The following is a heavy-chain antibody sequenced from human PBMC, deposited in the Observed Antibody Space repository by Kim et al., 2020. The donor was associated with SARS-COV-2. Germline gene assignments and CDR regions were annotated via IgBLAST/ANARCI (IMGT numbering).Heavy chain of an antibody. CDR2: IYPDDSET. CDR3: ARRGYGIKGGYYYGVDL. Sequence: GESLKISCKGSEYPFTLYWIGWVRQKAGKDLEWMGIIYPDDSETRYHPSFEGQVTISVDKSINTAYLQWSSLKASDTAMYYCARRGYGIKGGYYYGVDLWGQGTTVTVSS. J-gene: IGHJ6*02. CDR1: EYPFTLYW. V-gene: IGHV5-51*01. D-gene: IGHD6-13*01.